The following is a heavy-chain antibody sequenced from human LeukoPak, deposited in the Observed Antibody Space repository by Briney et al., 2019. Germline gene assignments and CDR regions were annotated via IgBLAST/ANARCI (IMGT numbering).Heavy chain of an antibody. Sequence: GGSLRLSCAASGFTFSSYGMHWARQAPGKGLEWVAVIWYDGSNKYYADSVKGRFTISRDNSKNTLYLQMNSLRAEDTAVYYCARDPYGYYFDYWGQGTLVTVSS. D-gene: IGHD4-17*01. CDR2: IWYDGSNK. V-gene: IGHV3-33*01. J-gene: IGHJ4*02. CDR3: ARDPYGYYFDY. CDR1: GFTFSSYG.